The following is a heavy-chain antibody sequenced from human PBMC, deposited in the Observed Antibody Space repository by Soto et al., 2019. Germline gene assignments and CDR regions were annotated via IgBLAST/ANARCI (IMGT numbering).Heavy chain of an antibody. J-gene: IGHJ4*02. CDR3: AKDLGGYGAVAGTGDY. Sequence: GGSLRLSCAASGLTFSSYAMTWVRQAPGKGLEWVSTISGSGGTTYYAASVRGRFTISRDNPKNTLYLQMNSLRAEDTAVYYCAKDLGGYGAVAGTGDYWGQGTLVT. V-gene: IGHV3-23*01. D-gene: IGHD6-19*01. CDR1: GLTFSSYA. CDR2: ISGSGGTT.